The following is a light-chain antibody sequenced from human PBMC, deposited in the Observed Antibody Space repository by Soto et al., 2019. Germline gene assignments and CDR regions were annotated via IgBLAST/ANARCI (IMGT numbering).Light chain of an antibody. CDR1: QTIRGNE. J-gene: IGKJ1*01. CDR3: QDYGTSAPWT. V-gene: IGKV3-20*01. CDR2: RGS. Sequence: VLTQSPGTLSLSPGERTTLSCRASQTIRGNELAWYQQKPGQPPRLLIYRGSSRAPGIPDRFSGRGSGTEFTLTISRREPEDFAVYYCQDYGTSAPWTFGQGTRVEIK.